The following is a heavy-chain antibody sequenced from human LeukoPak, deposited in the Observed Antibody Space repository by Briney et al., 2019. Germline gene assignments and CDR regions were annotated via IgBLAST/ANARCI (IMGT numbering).Heavy chain of an antibody. CDR3: ARWGLVAPGTYYYYYMDV. CDR2: INAYNGDT. Sequence: WASVTVSCKASGYTFTNYGVSWVRQAPGQGLEWMGWINAYNGDTHYAQNLQGRLTMTTDTSTSMAFMELRSLRPDDTAVYFCARWGLVAPGTYYYYYMDVWGRGTTVTVSS. J-gene: IGHJ6*03. CDR1: GYTFTNYG. D-gene: IGHD2-2*01. V-gene: IGHV1-18*01.